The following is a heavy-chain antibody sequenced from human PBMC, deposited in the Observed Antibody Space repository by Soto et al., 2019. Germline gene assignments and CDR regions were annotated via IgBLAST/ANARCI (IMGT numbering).Heavy chain of an antibody. V-gene: IGHV1-46*01. J-gene: IGHJ4*02. Sequence: GASVKVSCKASGYTFTSYYMHWVRQAPGQGLEWMGIINPSGGSTSYAQKLQGRVTMTRDTSTSTVYMELSSLSSEDTAVYYCARSGRWLRTGYWGQGTLVTVSS. D-gene: IGHD5-12*01. CDR3: ARSGRWLRTGY. CDR1: GYTFTSYY. CDR2: INPSGGST.